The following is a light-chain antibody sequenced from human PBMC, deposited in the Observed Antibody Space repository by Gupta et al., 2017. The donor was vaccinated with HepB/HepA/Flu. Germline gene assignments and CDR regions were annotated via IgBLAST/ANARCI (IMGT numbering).Light chain of an antibody. CDR3: QQYDPSPYT. CDR1: QSINVNF. CDR2: ATS. Sequence: PGERATLSCRASQSINVNFLVWYQQKPGLAPRLLFYATSRATDIPDRFSGSGSGTDFTLTIGRLEPEDVAVYYCQQYDPSPYTFGQGTKVEIK. V-gene: IGKV3-20*01. J-gene: IGKJ1*01.